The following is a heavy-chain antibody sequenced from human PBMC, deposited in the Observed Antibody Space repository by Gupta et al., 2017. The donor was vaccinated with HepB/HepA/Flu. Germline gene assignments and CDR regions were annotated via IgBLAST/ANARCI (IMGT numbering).Heavy chain of an antibody. V-gene: IGHV4-39*01. CDR3: ARHRTHEDWFDP. Sequence: QLQLQESGPGLVKPSETLSLTCTVPGGSIISSAYHWAWIRQPPGKGLEWIGSIYYNGGSYRKSSLKSRLTMSVDTSKDQFSLKLNSVTAADTAVYYCARHRTHEDWFDPWGQGTLVTVSS. CDR1: GGSIISSAYH. D-gene: IGHD2-2*01. CDR2: IYYNGGS. J-gene: IGHJ5*02.